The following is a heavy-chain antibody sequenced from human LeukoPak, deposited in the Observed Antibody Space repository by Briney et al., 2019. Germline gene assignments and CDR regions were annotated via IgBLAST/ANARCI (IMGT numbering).Heavy chain of an antibody. CDR3: ARGHSSGWGNWFDP. CDR2: ISSSGNTI. D-gene: IGHD6-19*01. V-gene: IGHV3-11*01. Sequence: GGSLRLSCAASGFTFSSYGMSWIRQAPGKWLEWVSYISSSGNTIYYADSVKGRFTISRDNGKNSLYLQMNSLRAEDTAVYYCARGHSSGWGNWFDPWGQGTLVTVSS. CDR1: GFTFSSYG. J-gene: IGHJ5*02.